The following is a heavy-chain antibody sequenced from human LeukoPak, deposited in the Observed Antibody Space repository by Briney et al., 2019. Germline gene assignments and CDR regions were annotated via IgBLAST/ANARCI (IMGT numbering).Heavy chain of an antibody. CDR2: IGTDGTDT. D-gene: IGHD3-10*01. CDR1: GFTFNTYF. J-gene: IGHJ4*02. Sequence: QPGGSLRLSCTVSGFTFNTYFMHWVRQSPGKGLVWVSHIGTDGTDTAYADSVKGRFTISRDNAKDTLYLQMHSLRAEDTGVYYCAKSPPNYYGSGSVDYWGQGTLVTVSS. CDR3: AKSPPNYYGSGSVDY. V-gene: IGHV3-74*01.